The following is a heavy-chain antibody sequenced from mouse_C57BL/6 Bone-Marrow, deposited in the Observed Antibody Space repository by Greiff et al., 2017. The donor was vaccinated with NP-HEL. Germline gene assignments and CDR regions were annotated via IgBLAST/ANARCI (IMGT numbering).Heavy chain of an antibody. CDR3: TRTMVTTALYYAMDY. J-gene: IGHJ4*01. CDR1: GYTFTSYW. CDR2: IYPGNSDT. D-gene: IGHD2-1*01. Sequence: EVQLQQSGTVLARPGASVKMSCKTSGYTFTSYWMHWVKQRPGQGLEWIGAIYPGNSDTSYNQKFKGKAKLTAVTSASTAYMELSSLTNEDSAVYYCTRTMVTTALYYAMDYWGQGTSVTVSS. V-gene: IGHV1-5*01.